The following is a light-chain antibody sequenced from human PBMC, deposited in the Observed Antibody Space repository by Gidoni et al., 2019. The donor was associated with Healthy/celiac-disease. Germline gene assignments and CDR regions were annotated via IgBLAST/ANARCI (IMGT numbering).Light chain of an antibody. Sequence: EIVLTQSPATLSLSPAERATLPCRASQSGTSTFAWYQQKPGQATRLLIYDASNSATGIPARCSGSGSGTDFTRTISSLEPEDVAVYYCQHRSNWPSLTFGGGTKVEIK. CDR3: QHRSNWPSLT. CDR1: QSGTST. J-gene: IGKJ4*01. CDR2: DAS. V-gene: IGKV3-11*01.